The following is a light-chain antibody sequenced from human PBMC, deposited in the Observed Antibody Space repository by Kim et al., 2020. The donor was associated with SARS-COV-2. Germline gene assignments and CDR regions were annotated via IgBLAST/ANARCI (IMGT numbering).Light chain of an antibody. CDR3: QQYNNFPNT. J-gene: IGKJ5*01. Sequence: IQMTQSPSTLPASVGDRVTITCRATQSFSSWFAWYQQKPGKVPKLLIYKTSILESGVPSRFSGSGSGTEFTLTISSLQPDDFATYYCQQYNNFPNTFGQGTRLEIK. V-gene: IGKV1-5*03. CDR1: QSFSSW. CDR2: KTS.